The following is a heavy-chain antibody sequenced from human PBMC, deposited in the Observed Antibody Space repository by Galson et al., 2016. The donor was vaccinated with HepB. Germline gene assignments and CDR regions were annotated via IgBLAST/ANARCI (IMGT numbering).Heavy chain of an antibody. V-gene: IGHV1-18*04. CDR2: ISPYNGDT. D-gene: IGHD3-22*01. J-gene: IGHJ6*02. CDR1: GYRFTSSG. Sequence: SVKVSCKASGYRFTSSGISWVRQAPGQGLEWMTWISPYNGDTNYGQKFQGRVTMTTDTSTNTAYMELRSLRSDDTAVYYCARGRGWLFWFDYHGMDVWGQGTAVTVS. CDR3: ARGRGWLFWFDYHGMDV.